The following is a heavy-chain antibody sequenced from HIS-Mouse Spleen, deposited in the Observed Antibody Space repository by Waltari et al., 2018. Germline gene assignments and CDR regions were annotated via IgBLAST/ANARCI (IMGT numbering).Heavy chain of an antibody. CDR1: GGSISSSSYY. J-gene: IGHJ2*01. V-gene: IGHV4-39*07. Sequence: QLQLQESGPGLVKPSETLSLTCTVSGGSISSSSYYWGWIRQPPGKGLEWIGSIYYSGSTDYNPSLMSRVTISVDTSKNQFSLKLSSVTAADTAVYYCAREIPYSSSWYDWYFDLWGRGTLVTVSS. D-gene: IGHD6-13*01. CDR3: AREIPYSSSWYDWYFDL. CDR2: IYYSGST.